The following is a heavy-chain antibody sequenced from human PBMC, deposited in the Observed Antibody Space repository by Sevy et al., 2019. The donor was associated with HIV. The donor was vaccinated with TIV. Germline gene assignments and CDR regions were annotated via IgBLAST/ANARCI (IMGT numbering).Heavy chain of an antibody. CDR1: GGSITSLY. V-gene: IGHV4-59*08. Sequence: SETLSLTCTVSGGSITSLYWNSIRQPPGKGLEWIANIYYNGYINYNPSLKSRVTLSLDTSKNQFSLRLSSVTAADTAMYYCAGENAWGRGYSWGQGTLVTVSS. CDR2: IYYNGYI. J-gene: IGHJ4*02. D-gene: IGHD1-26*01. CDR3: AGENAWGRGYS.